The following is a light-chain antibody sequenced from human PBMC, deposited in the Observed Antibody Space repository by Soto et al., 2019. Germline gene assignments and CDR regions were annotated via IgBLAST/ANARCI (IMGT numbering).Light chain of an antibody. V-gene: IGLV1-44*01. CDR1: SSNIGSNT. CDR3: AAWDDSLNGPV. CDR2: SNN. Sequence: QLVLTQPPSASGTPGQRVTISCSESSSNIGSNTVNWYQQLPGTAPKLLIYSNNQRPSGVPDRFSGSKSGTSASLAISGLQSEDEADYYCAAWDDSLNGPVFGGGTKLTVL. J-gene: IGLJ2*01.